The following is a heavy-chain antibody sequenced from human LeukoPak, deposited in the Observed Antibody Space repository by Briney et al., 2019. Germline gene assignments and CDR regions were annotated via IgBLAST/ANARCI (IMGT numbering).Heavy chain of an antibody. CDR2: INANNGDT. J-gene: IGHJ4*02. CDR3: VRVKSNNWWVNFDS. Sequence: GASVKVSCKASGYTFSDYGISWVRQAPGQGLEWMGWINANNGDTKYAQKFQGRVIMATDTSTSTAYMDLRGLRSDDTAVYYCVRVKSNNWWVNFDSWGQGTLVAVSS. V-gene: IGHV1-18*01. CDR1: GYTFSDYG. D-gene: IGHD1-1*01.